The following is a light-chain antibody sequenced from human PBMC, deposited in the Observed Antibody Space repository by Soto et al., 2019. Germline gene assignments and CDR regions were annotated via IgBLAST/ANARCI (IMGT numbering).Light chain of an antibody. V-gene: IGKV1-5*03. Sequence: DIQMTQSPSTLSASVGDRVTITCRASRSISSWLAWYQQKPGKAPKLLIYKASSLESGVPSRFSGSGSGTEFTLTISSLQPDDFATYYCQHYNNLWTFGQGTKVEIK. CDR1: RSISSW. CDR2: KAS. J-gene: IGKJ1*01. CDR3: QHYNNLWT.